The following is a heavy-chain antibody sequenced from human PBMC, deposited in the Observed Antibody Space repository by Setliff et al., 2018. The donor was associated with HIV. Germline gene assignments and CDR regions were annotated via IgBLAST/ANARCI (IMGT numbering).Heavy chain of an antibody. CDR1: GESFSYYF. CDR3: VRRGRYYGPQVH. J-gene: IGHJ1*01. CDR2: INHSGST. V-gene: IGHV4-34*01. D-gene: IGHD3-16*01. Sequence: SETLSLTCAVYGESFSYYFWSWVRQPPGKGLEWIGEINHSGSTNYNPSLKSRVTISADTSKNQFSLNLTSVTAADTAVYYCVRRGRYYGPQVHWGQGTLVTVSS.